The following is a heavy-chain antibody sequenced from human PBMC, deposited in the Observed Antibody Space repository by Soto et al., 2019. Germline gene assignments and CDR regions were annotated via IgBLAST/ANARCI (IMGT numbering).Heavy chain of an antibody. CDR2: ISGSGDSA. Sequence: GGSLRLSCAASGFTFSTYAMNWVRQAPGKGLEWVTAISGSGDSAYYADSVKDRFTISRDNSKNTLYLQMNGLRAGDTAVYYCAKSPDDFWSGPTFYYYSHMDVWGKGTTVTVPS. D-gene: IGHD3-3*01. CDR3: AKSPDDFWSGPTFYYYSHMDV. V-gene: IGHV3-23*01. J-gene: IGHJ6*04. CDR1: GFTFSTYA.